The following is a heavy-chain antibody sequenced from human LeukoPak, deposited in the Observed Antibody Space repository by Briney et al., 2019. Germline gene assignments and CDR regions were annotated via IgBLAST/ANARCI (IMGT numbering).Heavy chain of an antibody. D-gene: IGHD3-9*01. J-gene: IGHJ5*02. V-gene: IGHV4-59*01. Sequence: SETLSLTCTVSGGPISSYYWSWIRQPPGKGLEWIGYIYYSGSTNYNPSLKSRVTISVDTSKNQFSLKLSSVTAADTAVYYCARRRGEYDILTGYYFENWFDPWGQGTLVTVSS. CDR3: ARRRGEYDILTGYYFENWFDP. CDR1: GGPISSYY. CDR2: IYYSGST.